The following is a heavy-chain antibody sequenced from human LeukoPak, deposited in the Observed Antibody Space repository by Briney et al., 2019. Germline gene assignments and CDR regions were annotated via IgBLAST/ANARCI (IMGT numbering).Heavy chain of an antibody. J-gene: IGHJ5*02. CDR2: ISYDGSNK. Sequence: PGGSLRLSCAASGFTFSSYAMHWVRQAPGKGLEWLAVISYDGSNKYYADSVKGRFTISRDNSKNTLYLQMNSLKAEDTAVYYCASTGSYFGPWFDPWGQGTLVTVSS. CDR1: GFTFSSYA. CDR3: ASTGSYFGPWFDP. V-gene: IGHV3-30*04. D-gene: IGHD1-26*01.